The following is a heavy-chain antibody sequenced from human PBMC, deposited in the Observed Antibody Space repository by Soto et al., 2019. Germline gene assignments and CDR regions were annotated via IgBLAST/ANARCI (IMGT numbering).Heavy chain of an antibody. J-gene: IGHJ4*02. CDR3: ARAFCSTASCSGPHFDS. CDR1: GFTFSDHY. CDR2: IRNKARTYTT. D-gene: IGHD2-2*01. V-gene: IGHV3-72*01. Sequence: GESLKISCAASGFTFSDHYMDWVRQAPGKGLEWVGRIRNKARTYTTEYAASVKGRFTISRDESKNSLYLQMNSLKTEDTAVYYCARAFCSTASCSGPHFDSWGQGTLVTVSS.